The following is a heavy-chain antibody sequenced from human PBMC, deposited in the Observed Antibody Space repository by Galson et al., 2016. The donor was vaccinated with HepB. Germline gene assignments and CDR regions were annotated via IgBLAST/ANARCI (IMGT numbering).Heavy chain of an antibody. J-gene: IGHJ6*02. CDR3: ARGPGSYYRGREYYYGMDV. D-gene: IGHD3-10*01. CDR1: KFTFSDYY. V-gene: IGHV3-11*04. CDR2: ISSSGGTK. Sequence: SLRLSCAASKFTFSDYYMTWIRQAPGKGLEWVSYISSSGGTKYYADSVNGRFTISRDHSKNTLNRQMNSLRAEDTSVYYCARGPGSYYRGREYYYGMDVWGQGTTVTVSS.